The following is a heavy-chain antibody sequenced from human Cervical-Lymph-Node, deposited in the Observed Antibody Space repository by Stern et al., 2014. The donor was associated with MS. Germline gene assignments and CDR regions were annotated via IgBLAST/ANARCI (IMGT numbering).Heavy chain of an antibody. V-gene: IGHV1-2*06. CDR2: INPYGGGT. CDR3: TRTNMYTYGYASPFDY. Sequence: QVQLVQSGAEVRTPGASVRVSCKASGYTFTGYFVHWVRQAPGHGLEWMGRINPYGGGTNYAQKFQGRVTMTRDTSITTAYMELSGLTSDDTAIYYCTRTNMYTYGYASPFDYWGQGTLVTVSS. CDR1: GYTFTGYF. J-gene: IGHJ4*02. D-gene: IGHD4-17*01.